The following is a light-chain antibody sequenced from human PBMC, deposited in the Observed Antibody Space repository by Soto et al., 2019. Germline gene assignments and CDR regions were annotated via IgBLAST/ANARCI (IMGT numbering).Light chain of an antibody. J-gene: IGLJ2*01. Sequence: QSALTQPASVSGSPGQSLTISCTGTSNDVGNNNLVCWYQQHPGKAPKLMIFEVDKRPSGVSNRFSGSKSGNTASLTISGLQAEDEADYYCCCYAYSTTSVVFGGGTQLTVL. V-gene: IGLV2-23*02. CDR1: SNDVGNNNL. CDR2: EVD. CDR3: CCYAYSTTSVV.